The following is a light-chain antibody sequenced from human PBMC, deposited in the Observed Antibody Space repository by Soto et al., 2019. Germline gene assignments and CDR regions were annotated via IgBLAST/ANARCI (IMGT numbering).Light chain of an antibody. CDR2: DNN. V-gene: IGLV1-51*01. CDR1: SSNIGTNY. J-gene: IGLJ1*01. Sequence: QSVLTQPPSVSAAPGQKVTISCSGSSSNIGTNYVAWYQHLPGTAPTLLIYDNNIRYPAVPDRFSGSKSGTSATLGITGLQTADEADYYCGTWDTTLGAAHYAFGSGTKLTVL. CDR3: GTWDTTLGAAHYA.